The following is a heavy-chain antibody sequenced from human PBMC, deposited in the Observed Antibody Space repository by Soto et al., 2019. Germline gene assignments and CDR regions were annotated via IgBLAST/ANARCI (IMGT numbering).Heavy chain of an antibody. D-gene: IGHD6-19*01. J-gene: IGHJ4*01. Sequence: QVQLVESGGGVVQPGRSLRLSCAASGFTFSSYGMHWVRQAPGKGLEWVAVIWYDGSNKYYADSVKGRFTISRDNSKNTLYLQMISLSAEDTAVYYCARVLAVAGTPDGDYWGHGTLVTVSS. CDR1: GFTFSSYG. V-gene: IGHV3-33*01. CDR3: ARVLAVAGTPDGDY. CDR2: IWYDGSNK.